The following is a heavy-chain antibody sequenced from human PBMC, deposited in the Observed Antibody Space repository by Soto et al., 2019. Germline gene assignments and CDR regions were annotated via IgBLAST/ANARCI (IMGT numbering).Heavy chain of an antibody. CDR2: IYYSGST. V-gene: IGHV4-30-4*01. J-gene: IGHJ5*02. D-gene: IGHD2-15*01. CDR3: ARARGVVVVAATSGGWFDP. Sequence: TLSLTFTVSGCSISSGDYYWSWIRQPPGKGLEWIGYIYYSGSTYYNPSLKSRVTISVDTSKNQFSLKLSSVTAADTAVYYCARARGVVVVAATSGGWFDPWGQGTLVTVSS. CDR1: GCSISSGDYY.